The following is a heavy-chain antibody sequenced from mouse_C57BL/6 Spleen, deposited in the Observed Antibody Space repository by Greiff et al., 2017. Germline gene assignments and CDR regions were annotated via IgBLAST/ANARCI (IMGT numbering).Heavy chain of an antibody. CDR1: GFNIKDYY. Sequence: VQLQQSGAELVRPGASVKLSCTASGFNIKDYYMHWVKQRPEQGLEWIGRIDPEDGDTEYAPKFPGKATMTADTSSNTAYLQLSSLTSEDTAVYYCTTSPGGYYGGGDYWGQGTTLTVSS. D-gene: IGHD2-3*01. J-gene: IGHJ2*01. CDR2: IDPEDGDT. CDR3: TTSPGGYYGGGDY. V-gene: IGHV14-1*01.